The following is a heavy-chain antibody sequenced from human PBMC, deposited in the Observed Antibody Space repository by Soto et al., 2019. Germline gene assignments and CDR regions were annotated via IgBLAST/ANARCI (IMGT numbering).Heavy chain of an antibody. CDR2: FYYSEST. J-gene: IGHJ5*02. CDR3: ARVPDR. V-gene: IGHV4-39*07. CDR1: GGSISSSSYY. Sequence: SETLSLTCAVSGGSISSSSYYWGWIRQPPGKGLEWIGSFYYSESTYYNPSLKSRVTISVDRSKNQFSLKLSSVTAADTAVYYCARVPDRWGQGTLVT. D-gene: IGHD2-2*01.